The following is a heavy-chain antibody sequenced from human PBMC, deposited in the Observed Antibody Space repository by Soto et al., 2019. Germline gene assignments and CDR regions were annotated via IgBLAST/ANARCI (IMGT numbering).Heavy chain of an antibody. CDR1: GFTFGGSG. CDR3: ARWVTTVTTNDY. V-gene: IGHV3-30*03. J-gene: IGHJ4*02. D-gene: IGHD4-17*01. CDR2: LLSDGYTK. Sequence: GGCMRLSCAAAGFTFGGSGMHWVRQAPGRGLEWVAVLLSDGYTKLYAASVEGRFTISRDASKNTLFLQMNSLRADDTAIYYCARWVTTVTTNDYWGQGTLVTVSS.